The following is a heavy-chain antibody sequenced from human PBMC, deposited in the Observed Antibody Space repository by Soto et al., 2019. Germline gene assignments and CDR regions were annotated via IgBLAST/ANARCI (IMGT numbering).Heavy chain of an antibody. CDR2: IGTAGDT. CDR3: ARAVGYYYGMDV. D-gene: IGHD1-26*01. CDR1: GFTFSSYD. V-gene: IGHV3-13*01. Sequence: EVQLVESGGGLVQPGGSLRLSCAASGFTFSSYDMYWVRQATGKGLEWVSAIGTAGDTYYPGSVKGRFTISRVNAKNSLYLQMNSLRAGDTAVYYCARAVGYYYGMDVWGQGTTVTVSS. J-gene: IGHJ6*02.